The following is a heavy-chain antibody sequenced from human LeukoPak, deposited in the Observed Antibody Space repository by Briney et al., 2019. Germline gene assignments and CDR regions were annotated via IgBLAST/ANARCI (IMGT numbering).Heavy chain of an antibody. V-gene: IGHV3-9*01. Sequence: GRSLRLSCAASGFTFDDYATHWVRHAPGKGLEWVSSISSNSGNIGYADSVKGRFTISRDNAKNSLYLQMNSLRAEDTALYYCAKDGYSSGWYIDYWGQGTLVTVSS. CDR3: AKDGYSSGWYIDY. CDR2: ISSNSGNI. CDR1: GFTFDDYA. J-gene: IGHJ4*02. D-gene: IGHD6-19*01.